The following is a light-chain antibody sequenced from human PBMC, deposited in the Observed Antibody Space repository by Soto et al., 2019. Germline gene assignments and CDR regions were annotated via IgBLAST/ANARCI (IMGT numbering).Light chain of an antibody. J-gene: IGLJ1*01. CDR1: SSDVGAYNF. CDR2: NVY. Sequence: QSVRSHPASVSWSPGHSITISCTGTSSDVGAYNFVSWHQQHPGKAPKLMIYNVYDRPSGISYRFSGSKSGNTASLTISGLQGEEEADYYCSAYTVSRNYVFGTGTKVTVL. V-gene: IGLV2-14*03. CDR3: SAYTVSRNYV.